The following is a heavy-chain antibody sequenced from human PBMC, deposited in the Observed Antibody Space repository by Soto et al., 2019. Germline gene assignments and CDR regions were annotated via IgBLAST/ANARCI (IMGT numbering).Heavy chain of an antibody. Sequence: QLQLQESGSGLVKPSQTLSLTCAVSGGSISSGGYSWSWIRQPPGKGLEWIGYIYHSGSTYYNPSLKSRVTITVDRSKNQFSLKLSSVTAADTAVYYCARAHYGDYGYGMDVWGQGTTVTVSS. D-gene: IGHD4-17*01. J-gene: IGHJ6*02. CDR2: IYHSGST. CDR1: GGSISSGGYS. CDR3: ARAHYGDYGYGMDV. V-gene: IGHV4-30-2*01.